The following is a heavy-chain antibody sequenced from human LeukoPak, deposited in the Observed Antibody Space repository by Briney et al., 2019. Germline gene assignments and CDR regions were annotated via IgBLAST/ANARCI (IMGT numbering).Heavy chain of an antibody. V-gene: IGHV3-23*01. CDR2: ISGSGGTT. J-gene: IGHJ4*02. Sequence: PGGSLRLSCAASGFTFSNYAMSWIRQAPGKGLEWVSGISGSGGTTYDADSVKGRFTIYRDNSKNTVYLQMNSLRAEDTAVYYCAKGDHIVVVTSGDYWGQGTLVTVSS. CDR1: GFTFSNYA. CDR3: AKGDHIVVVTSGDY. D-gene: IGHD2-21*02.